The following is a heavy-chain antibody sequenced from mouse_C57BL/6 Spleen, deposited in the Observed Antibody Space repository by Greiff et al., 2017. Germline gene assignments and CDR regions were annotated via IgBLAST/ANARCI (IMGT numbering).Heavy chain of an antibody. D-gene: IGHD1-3*01. CDR1: GYAFSSSW. Sequence: QVQLQQSGPELVKPGASVKISCKASGYAFSSSWMTWVKQRPGKGLEWIGRIYPGDGDTNYNGKFKGKATLTADKSSSTAYMQLSSLTSEDSAVYFCARESNYWYFGGWGTGTTVTVSS. J-gene: IGHJ1*03. CDR2: IYPGDGDT. V-gene: IGHV1-82*01. CDR3: ARESNYWYFGG.